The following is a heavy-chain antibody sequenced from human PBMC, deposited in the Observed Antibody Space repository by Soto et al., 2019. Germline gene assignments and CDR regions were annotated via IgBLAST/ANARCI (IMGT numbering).Heavy chain of an antibody. D-gene: IGHD3-10*01. J-gene: IGHJ4*02. CDR2: INAGNGNT. CDR3: AKESYNRRTDFDY. Sequence: ASVKVSCKASGFTFTSYAMHWVRQAPGQRLEWMGWINAGNGNTKYSQKFQGRVTITRDTSASTAYMELSSLRSEDTALYYCAKESYNRRTDFDYWGQGTLVTVSS. CDR1: GFTFTSYA. V-gene: IGHV1-3*01.